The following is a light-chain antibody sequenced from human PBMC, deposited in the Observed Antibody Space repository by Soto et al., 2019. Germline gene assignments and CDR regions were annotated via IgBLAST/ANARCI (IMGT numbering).Light chain of an antibody. CDR1: SSDVGGYSY. V-gene: IGLV2-11*01. CDR3: CSYAGNYTWV. Sequence: QSALTQPRSVSGSPGQSVTISCTGTSSDVGGYSYVSWYQQHPDKAPKLILFDVNKRPSGVPNRFSGSKSGTTASLTISGLQAEDEADYYCCSYAGNYTWVFGGGTKLTVL. CDR2: DVN. J-gene: IGLJ3*02.